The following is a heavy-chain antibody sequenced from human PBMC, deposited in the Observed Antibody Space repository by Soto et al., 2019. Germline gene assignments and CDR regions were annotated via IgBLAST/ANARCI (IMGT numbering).Heavy chain of an antibody. CDR3: ASATSIAGAGKES. CDR2: ISFYNGNT. V-gene: IGHV1-18*01. Sequence: QVQLVQSGGEVRKPGASVKVSCKASGDTITNYGISWVRQAPGRGLEWMGWISFYNGNTKYAQNLQGRVTLTTDTSTSTAYLELRSLRSDDTAVYYCASATSIAGAGKESWGQGTLVTVSS. D-gene: IGHD6-19*01. CDR1: GDTITNYG. J-gene: IGHJ4*02.